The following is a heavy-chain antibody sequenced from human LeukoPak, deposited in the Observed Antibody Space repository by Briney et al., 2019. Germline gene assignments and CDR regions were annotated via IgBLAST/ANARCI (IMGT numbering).Heavy chain of an antibody. D-gene: IGHD1-26*01. Sequence: SETLSPTCTVSGGSISSYYWSWIRQPPGKGLEWIGYIYYSGSTNYNPSLKSRVTISVNTSKNQFSLKLSSVTAADTAVYYCAREGARWEPSFSAFDIWSQGTMVTVSS. V-gene: IGHV4-59*01. CDR1: GGSISSYY. J-gene: IGHJ3*02. CDR3: AREGARWEPSFSAFDI. CDR2: IYYSGST.